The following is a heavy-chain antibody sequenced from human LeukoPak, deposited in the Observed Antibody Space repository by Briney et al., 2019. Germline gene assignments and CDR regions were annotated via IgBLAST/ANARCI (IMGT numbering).Heavy chain of an antibody. Sequence: ASVKVSCKASGYTFTSYGISWVRQAPGQGLEWMGWISAYNGNTNYAQKLQGRVTMTTDTSTSTAYMELRSLRSDDTAVYYCARFWDKYYYDSSGPELIDYWGQGTLVTVSS. D-gene: IGHD3-22*01. CDR1: GYTFTSYG. V-gene: IGHV1-18*01. CDR2: ISAYNGNT. J-gene: IGHJ4*02. CDR3: ARFWDKYYYDSSGPELIDY.